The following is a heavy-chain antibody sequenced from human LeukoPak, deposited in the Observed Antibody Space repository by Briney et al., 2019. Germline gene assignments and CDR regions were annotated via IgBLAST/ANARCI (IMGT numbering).Heavy chain of an antibody. CDR2: TSYDGSNN. CDR3: ARAGSFDY. V-gene: IGHV3-30*04. CDR1: GFTFSSFA. J-gene: IGHJ4*02. Sequence: GGSLRLSCAASGFTFSSFAMHWVRQAPGKGLEWVAVTSYDGSNNYYADSVKGRFTISRDNSKNTLYLQMNSLRAEDTAVNYCARAGSFDYWGQGTLVTVSS. D-gene: IGHD1-14*01.